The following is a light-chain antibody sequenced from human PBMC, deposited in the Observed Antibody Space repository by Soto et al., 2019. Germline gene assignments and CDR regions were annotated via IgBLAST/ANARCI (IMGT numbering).Light chain of an antibody. CDR1: QSISSW. V-gene: IGKV1-5*01. CDR3: QQLNT. J-gene: IGKJ1*01. Sequence: DIHMTQSPSSLSASVGDRVTITCRASQSISSWLAWYQQKPEKAPSLLIYGASSLESGVPSRFSGSGSGTDFTLTIRSLQPEHFPTYYCQQLNTFGHGTKVDIK. CDR2: GAS.